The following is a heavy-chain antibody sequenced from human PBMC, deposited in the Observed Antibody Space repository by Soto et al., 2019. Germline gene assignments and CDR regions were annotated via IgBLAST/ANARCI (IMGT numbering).Heavy chain of an antibody. J-gene: IGHJ6*02. D-gene: IGHD1-7*01. Sequence: SGPTLVNPTQTLTLTCTFSGFSLSTSGMCVSWIRQPPGKALEWLALIDWDDDKYYSTSLKTRLTISKDTSKNQVVLTMTNMDPVDTATYYCARASNGTTAFDGMDVWGQGTTVTVSS. CDR3: ARASNGTTAFDGMDV. CDR1: GFSLSTSGMC. CDR2: IDWDDDK. V-gene: IGHV2-70*01.